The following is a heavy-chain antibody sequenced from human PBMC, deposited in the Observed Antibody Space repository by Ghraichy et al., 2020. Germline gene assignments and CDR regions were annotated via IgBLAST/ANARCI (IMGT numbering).Heavy chain of an antibody. CDR2: INHSGST. CDR3: ASQGYCSGGSCYSGYYYGMDV. CDR1: GGSFSGYY. J-gene: IGHJ6*02. Sequence: SETLSLTCAVYGGSFSGYYWSWIRQPPGKGLEWIGEINHSGSTNYNPSLKSRVTISVDTSKNQFSLKLSSVTAADTAVYYCASQGYCSGGSCYSGYYYGMDVWGQGTTITVSS. D-gene: IGHD2-15*01. V-gene: IGHV4-34*01.